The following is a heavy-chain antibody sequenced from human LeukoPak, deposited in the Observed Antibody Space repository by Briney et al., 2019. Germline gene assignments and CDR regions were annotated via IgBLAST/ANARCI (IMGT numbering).Heavy chain of an antibody. CDR2: TYYRSKWYN. D-gene: IGHD4-17*01. J-gene: IGHJ6*02. CDR1: GDSVSSNSAA. V-gene: IGHV6-1*01. Sequence: SQTLSLTCAISGDSVSSNSAAWNWIRQSPSRGLEWLGRTYYRSKWYNDYAISVKSRITINPDTSKNQFSLKLSSVTAADTAVYYCARGWLTVTGLYYYYGMDVWGQGTTVTVSS. CDR3: ARGWLTVTGLYYYYGMDV.